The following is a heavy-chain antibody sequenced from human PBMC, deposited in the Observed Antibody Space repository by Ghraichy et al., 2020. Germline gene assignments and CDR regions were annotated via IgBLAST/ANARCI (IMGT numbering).Heavy chain of an antibody. Sequence: GGSLRLSCAASGFTFSSHGMHWVRQAPGKGLEWVAVIWDDGSEKYCADSVKGRFTISRDNSKNTLYLQMNSLRAEDTAVYYCVRRGGTCSTISCYLGMDVWGQGTTVTVSS. CDR3: VRRGGTCSTISCYLGMDV. D-gene: IGHD2-2*01. V-gene: IGHV3-33*01. J-gene: IGHJ6*02. CDR2: IWDDGSEK. CDR1: GFTFSSHG.